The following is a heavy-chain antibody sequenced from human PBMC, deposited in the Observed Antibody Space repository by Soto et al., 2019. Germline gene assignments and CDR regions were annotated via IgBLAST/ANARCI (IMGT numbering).Heavy chain of an antibody. D-gene: IGHD3-16*01. V-gene: IGHV3-7*03. CDR1: GFPFSKYW. CDR3: GNTPRRGGFDS. Sequence: PGGSLRLSCAASGFPFSKYWMSWVRQAPGKGLEWVANIKDDGGQQYYVDSVKGRFTISRDNAENSLYLHMSSLRVEDTAVYYRGNTPRRGGFDSWGQGTVVTVSS. J-gene: IGHJ4*02. CDR2: IKDDGGQQ.